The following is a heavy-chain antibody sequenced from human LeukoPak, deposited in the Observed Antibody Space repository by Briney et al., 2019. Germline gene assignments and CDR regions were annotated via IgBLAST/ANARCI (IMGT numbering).Heavy chain of an antibody. J-gene: IGHJ4*02. Sequence: SQTLSLTCTVSGGSISSGGYYWSWIRQHPGKGLEWIGYISYSGSTYYNPSLRSRVTISVDTSKNQFSLKLSSVTAADTAVYYCARGGIVGTSTRIPLFDSWGQGTLVTVSS. CDR3: ARGGIVGTSTRIPLFDS. V-gene: IGHV4-31*03. D-gene: IGHD1-26*01. CDR2: ISYSGST. CDR1: GGSISSGGYY.